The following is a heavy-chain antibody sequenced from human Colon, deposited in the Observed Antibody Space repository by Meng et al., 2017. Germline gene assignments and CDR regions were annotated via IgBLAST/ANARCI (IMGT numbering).Heavy chain of an antibody. CDR3: ARNPVIPDARTFDF. CDR2: IHSSRNT. D-gene: IGHD2-2*01. V-gene: IGHV4-30-4*01. J-gene: IGHJ4*02. Sequence: QVRLQESGPGVVKPSQTLSLTCTISGGSINSADFYWNWFRQSPGKGLEWLGYIHSSRNTYYTPSLKSRLTMSLDTSKNQFSLRLTSVTAADTAVYYCARNPVIPDARTFDFWGQGALVTVSS. CDR1: GGSINSADFY.